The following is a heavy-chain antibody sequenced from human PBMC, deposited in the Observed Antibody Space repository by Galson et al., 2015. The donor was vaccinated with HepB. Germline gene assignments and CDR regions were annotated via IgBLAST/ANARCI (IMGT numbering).Heavy chain of an antibody. CDR2: ISSSSSYI. J-gene: IGHJ4*02. D-gene: IGHD6-13*01. Sequence: SLRLSCADSGFIFSSYSRNWAPQAPGKGLEWGSSISSSSSYIYYADSVKGRFTISRDNAKNSMYLQMNSLRAEDTAVYYCARVAYSSSWYKPKGDFFDYWGQGTLVTVSS. V-gene: IGHV3-21*01. CDR1: GFIFSSYS. CDR3: ARVAYSSSWYKPKGDFFDY.